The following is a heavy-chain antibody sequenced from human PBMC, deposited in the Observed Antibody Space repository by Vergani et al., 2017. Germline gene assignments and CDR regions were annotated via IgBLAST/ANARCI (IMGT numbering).Heavy chain of an antibody. V-gene: IGHV3-9*01. CDR2: LSWNSGSI. CDR3: AKYITAAAAGTLDAFAI. J-gene: IGHJ3*02. D-gene: IGHD6-13*01. Sequence: EVQLVESGGGLVQPGRSLRLSCAASGFTFDDYAMHWVRHAPGKGLEWVSGLSWNSGSIGYADSVKGRFTISRDNGKNSLYLQMNSLRAEDTALYYCAKYITAAAAGTLDAFAIWGEGTMVTVSS. CDR1: GFTFDDYA.